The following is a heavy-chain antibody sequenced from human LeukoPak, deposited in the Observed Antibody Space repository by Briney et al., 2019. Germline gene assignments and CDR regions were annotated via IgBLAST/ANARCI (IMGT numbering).Heavy chain of an antibody. CDR3: ARSMEESGWYDNWFDP. J-gene: IGHJ5*02. CDR2: INYSGST. CDR1: GGSISSSSYY. Sequence: SETLSLTCTVSGGSISSSSYYWGWIRQPPGKGLEWIGSINYSGSTYYSPSLKSRVTISVDTSKNQFSLKLSSVTAADTAVYYCARSMEESGWYDNWFDPWGQGTLVTVSS. D-gene: IGHD6-19*01. V-gene: IGHV4-39*01.